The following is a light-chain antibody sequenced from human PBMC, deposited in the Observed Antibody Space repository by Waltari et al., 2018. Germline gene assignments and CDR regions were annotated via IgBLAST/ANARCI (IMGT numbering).Light chain of an antibody. CDR2: DTS. CDR1: QTVETY. J-gene: IGKJ4*01. V-gene: IGKV3-11*01. Sequence: IVLTQSQATLSLSPGERATLSCMSSQTVETYLAWYQQRPGQAPRLLIYDTSNRATGIPDSFSGSVSETDFTLTISSLEPEDFAVYYCQQRRRWPLTFGGGSKVEI. CDR3: QQRRRWPLT.